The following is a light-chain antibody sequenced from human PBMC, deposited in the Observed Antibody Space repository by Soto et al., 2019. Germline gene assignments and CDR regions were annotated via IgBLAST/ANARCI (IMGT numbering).Light chain of an antibody. J-gene: IGLJ1*01. Sequence: EDSYRPSGVSNRFSGSKSGNTASLTISGLQAEDEADYYCSSYTTSSTPYVFGTGTKVTVL. V-gene: IGLV2-14*01. CDR2: EDS. CDR3: SSYTTSSTPYV.